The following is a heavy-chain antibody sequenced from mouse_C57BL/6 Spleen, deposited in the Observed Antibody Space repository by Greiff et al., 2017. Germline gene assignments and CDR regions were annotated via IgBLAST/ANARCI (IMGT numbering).Heavy chain of an antibody. CDR3: TLYYYGSSLFYYFDY. D-gene: IGHD1-1*01. CDR1: GFNIKDYY. CDR2: IDPEDGDT. J-gene: IGHJ2*01. Sequence: EVQLQESGAELVRPGASVKLSCTASGFNIKDYYMHWVKQRPEQGLEWIGRIDPEDGDTEYAPKFQGKATMTADTSSNTAYLQLSSLTSEDTAVYYCTLYYYGSSLFYYFDYWGQGTTLTVSS. V-gene: IGHV14-1*01.